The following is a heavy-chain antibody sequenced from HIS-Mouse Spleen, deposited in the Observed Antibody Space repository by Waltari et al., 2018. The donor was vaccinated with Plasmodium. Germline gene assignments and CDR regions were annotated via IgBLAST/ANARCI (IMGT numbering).Heavy chain of an antibody. J-gene: IGHJ4*02. CDR3: ARETGDFDY. CDR1: GFTFRRYW. D-gene: IGHD7-27*01. CDR2: IKQDGSEK. Sequence: EVQLVESGGGLVQPGGSLRLSCAASGFTFRRYWMSWVRQAPGKGLEWVANIKQDGSEKYYVDSVKGRFTISRDNAKNSLYLQMNSLRAEDTAVYYCARETGDFDYWGQGTLVTVSS. V-gene: IGHV3-7*01.